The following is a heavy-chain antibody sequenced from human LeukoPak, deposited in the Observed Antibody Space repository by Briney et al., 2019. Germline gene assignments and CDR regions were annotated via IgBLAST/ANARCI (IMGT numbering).Heavy chain of an antibody. CDR3: ARLKGVAVAGTYYYYGMDV. CDR2: IIPIFGTA. J-gene: IGHJ6*02. D-gene: IGHD6-19*01. CDR1: GGTFSSYA. V-gene: IGHV1-69*13. Sequence: SVKVSCKASGGTFSSYAISWVRQAPGQGLEWMGGIIPIFGTANYAQKFQGRVTITADESTSTAYMELSSLRSEDTAVYYCARLKGVAVAGTYYYYGMDVWGQGTTVTVSS.